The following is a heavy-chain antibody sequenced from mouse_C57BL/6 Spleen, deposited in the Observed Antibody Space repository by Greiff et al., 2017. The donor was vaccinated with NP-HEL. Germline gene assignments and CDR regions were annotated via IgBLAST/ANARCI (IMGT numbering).Heavy chain of an antibody. V-gene: IGHV14-2*01. CDR3: AMVTTGGYAMDY. CDR1: GFNIKDYY. D-gene: IGHD2-2*01. CDR2: IDPEDGET. Sequence: EVQVVESGAELVKPGASVKLSCTASGFNIKDYYMHWVKQRTEQGLEWIGRIDPEDGETKYAPKFQGKATITADTSSNTAYLQLSSLTSEDTAVYYCAMVTTGGYAMDYWGQGTSVTVSS. J-gene: IGHJ4*01.